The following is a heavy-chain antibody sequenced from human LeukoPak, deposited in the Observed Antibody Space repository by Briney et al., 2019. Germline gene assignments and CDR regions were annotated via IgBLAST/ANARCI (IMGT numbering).Heavy chain of an antibody. CDR3: SLRLGAVAGTLYDY. D-gene: IGHD6-19*01. J-gene: IGHJ4*02. CDR1: GFTFSNAW. V-gene: IGHV3-15*01. CDR2: IKSKTDGGTT. Sequence: GGSLRLSCAASGFTFSNAWMSWFRQAPGKGLEWVGRIKSKTDGGTTDYAAPVKGRFTISRDDSKNTLYLQMNSLKTEDTAVYYCSLRLGAVAGTLYDYWGQGTLVTVSS.